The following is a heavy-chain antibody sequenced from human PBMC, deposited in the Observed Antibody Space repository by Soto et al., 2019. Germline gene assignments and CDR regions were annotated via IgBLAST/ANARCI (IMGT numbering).Heavy chain of an antibody. D-gene: IGHD3-16*01. J-gene: IGHJ5*02. V-gene: IGHV4-34*02. CDR1: GESLTYYY. CDR3: ARGQWAYRFAN. CDR2: FYDGGTI. Sequence: QVRLQQWGAGLLKPSETLSLTCAVYGESLTYYYWSWIRQAPGKGLEWIGEFYDGGTINSNPSVKSRVTISVSKSKNQFSLMVTSVTAADTAVYYCARGQWAYRFANWGQGTLVTVSS.